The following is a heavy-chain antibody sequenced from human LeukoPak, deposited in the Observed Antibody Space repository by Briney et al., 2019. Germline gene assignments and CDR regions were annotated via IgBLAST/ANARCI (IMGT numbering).Heavy chain of an antibody. CDR2: IRYDGSNK. J-gene: IGHJ4*02. CDR1: GFTFSSYG. V-gene: IGHV3-30*02. CDR3: AKGTGRSYGFGDY. Sequence: GGSLRLSCAASGFTFSSYGMHWVRQAPGKGLEWVAFIRYDGSNKYYADSVKGRFTISRDNSKNTLYLQMNSLRAEDTAVYYCAKGTGRSYGFGDYWGQGTLVTVSS. D-gene: IGHD5-18*01.